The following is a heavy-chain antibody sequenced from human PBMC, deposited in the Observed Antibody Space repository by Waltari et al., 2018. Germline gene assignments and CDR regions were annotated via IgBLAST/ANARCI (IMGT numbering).Heavy chain of an antibody. CDR3: ARWMDTSGWYLDY. CDR1: GFSFSTYW. V-gene: IGHV3-7*01. D-gene: IGHD6-19*01. CDR2: IKEDGSEK. J-gene: IGHJ4*02. Sequence: EVQLVESGGGLVQPGGSLRLSCAASGFSFSTYWMRWVRQAPGKGLESVANIKEDGSEKYYVDSVKGRFTISRDNAKNSLFLQMNSLRIEDTAVYYCARWMDTSGWYLDYWGQGNVVTVSS.